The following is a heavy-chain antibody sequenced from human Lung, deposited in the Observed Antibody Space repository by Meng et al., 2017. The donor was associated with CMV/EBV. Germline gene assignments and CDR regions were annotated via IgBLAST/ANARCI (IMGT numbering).Heavy chain of an antibody. V-gene: IGHV3-30*04. CDR1: GFTFSNYA. D-gene: IGHD3-22*01. Sequence: GESLKISCAASGFTFSNYAMHWVRQAPGKGLDWVAVISSDGSNKEYADPVKGRFTISRDNSKNTLYLHMNSLRAEDTAVYYCARDRLYYYDTSGYYYPRYFQHWGQGXLVTVSS. CDR2: ISSDGSNK. CDR3: ARDRLYYYDTSGYYYPRYFQH. J-gene: IGHJ1*01.